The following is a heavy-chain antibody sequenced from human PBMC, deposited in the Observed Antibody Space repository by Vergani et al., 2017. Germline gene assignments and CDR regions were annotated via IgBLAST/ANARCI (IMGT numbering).Heavy chain of an antibody. CDR3: ATVSTVTTFGGEDY. CDR2: ISSSSSTI. V-gene: IGHV3-48*02. Sequence: EVQLVESGGGLVQPGGSLRLSCAASGFTFSSYSMNWVRPAPGKGLEWVSYISSSSSTIYYADSVKGRFTISRDNAKNSMYLQMNRLRDEDTAVYYCATVSTVTTFGGEDYWGQGTLVTVSS. J-gene: IGHJ4*02. D-gene: IGHD4-11*01. CDR1: GFTFSSYS.